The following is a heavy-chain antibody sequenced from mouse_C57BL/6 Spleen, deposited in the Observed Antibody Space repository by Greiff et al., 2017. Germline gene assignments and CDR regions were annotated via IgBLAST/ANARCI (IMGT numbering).Heavy chain of an antibody. Sequence: EVQLVESGPGLVKPSQSLSLTCSVTGYSITSGYYWNWIRQFPGNKLEWMGYISYDGSNNYNPSLKNRISITRDTSKNQFFLKLNSVTTEDTATYYRARGGNYDYEDYAMDYWGQGTSVTVSS. CDR2: ISYDGSN. D-gene: IGHD2-4*01. CDR3: ARGGNYDYEDYAMDY. V-gene: IGHV3-6*01. J-gene: IGHJ4*01. CDR1: GYSITSGYY.